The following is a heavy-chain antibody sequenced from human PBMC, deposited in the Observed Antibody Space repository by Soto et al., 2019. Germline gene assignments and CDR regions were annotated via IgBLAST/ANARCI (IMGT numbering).Heavy chain of an antibody. V-gene: IGHV3-48*01. CDR2: NSDNGRNS. CDR3: ARYYYHSSGYDSMDV. Sequence: GSPRRLSCAACGPKISSSINNWVRQAPGRGRGGVAGNSDNGRNSFYTQSVKSRFTFSGDTSKNSLSLQMNGLSAEDRAVYFCARYYYHSSGYDSMDVWGQGTTVTVSS. J-gene: IGHJ6*02. D-gene: IGHD3-22*01. CDR1: GPKISSSI.